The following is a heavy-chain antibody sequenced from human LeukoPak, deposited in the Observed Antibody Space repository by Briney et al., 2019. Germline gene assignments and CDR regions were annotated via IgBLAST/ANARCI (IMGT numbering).Heavy chain of an antibody. V-gene: IGHV3-21*01. CDR2: ISSSSCYI. D-gene: IGHD6-19*01. CDR1: GLTFSSYS. CDR3: ARAIAVAGDY. Sequence: GGSLRLSCAASGLTFSSYSMHWVRQAPGKGLEWVSSISSSSCYIYYADSVKGRFTISRDNAKNSLYLQMNSLRAEDTAVYYCARAIAVAGDYWGQGTLVTVSS. J-gene: IGHJ4*02.